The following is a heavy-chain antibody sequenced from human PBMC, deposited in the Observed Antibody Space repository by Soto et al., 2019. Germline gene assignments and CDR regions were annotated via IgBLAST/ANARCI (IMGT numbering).Heavy chain of an antibody. CDR1: GFTFSDYG. CDR2: ISYDGINK. V-gene: IGHV3-30*18. Sequence: QVQLVESGGGGGVVQPGRSLRLSCAASGFTFSDYGMHWVRQAPGKGLEWVALISYDGINKYYADSVKGRFTMSRXNXKXXLYLQMNSLGAEDTAVYYCAKDLKPLTPFGSGIDYWGQGTLVTVSS. CDR3: AKDLKPLTPFGSGIDY. D-gene: IGHD3-10*01. J-gene: IGHJ4*02.